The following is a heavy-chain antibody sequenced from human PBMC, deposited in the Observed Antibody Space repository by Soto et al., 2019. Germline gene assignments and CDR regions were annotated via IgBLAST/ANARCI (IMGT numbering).Heavy chain of an antibody. J-gene: IGHJ6*03. CDR1: GYTFTSYD. Sequence: GASVKVSCKASGYTFTSYDINWVRQATGQGLEWMGWMNPNSGNTGYAQKFQGRVTMTRNTSISTAYMELSSLRSEDTAVYYCARGVSLGGHFCSGSLLHYYYYMDVWGKGTTVTVSS. D-gene: IGHD3-3*02. CDR3: ARGVSLGGHFCSGSLLHYYYYMDV. V-gene: IGHV1-8*01. CDR2: MNPNSGNT.